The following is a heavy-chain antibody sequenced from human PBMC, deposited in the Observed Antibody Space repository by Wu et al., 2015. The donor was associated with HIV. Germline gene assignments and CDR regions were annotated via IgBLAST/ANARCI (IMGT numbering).Heavy chain of an antibody. CDR2: INPATGDT. CDR3: ARDWQFQVTFGDFYMDI. CDR1: GYTFGAHY. Sequence: AQMVQSGTEVKKSGASLKISCMTAGYTFGAHYIHWVRQAPGQGLEWMGWINPATGDTKFVQTFQGRLAMTRDTTTDTVNLILASVKPNDTATYYCARDWQFQVTFGDFYMDIWGNGTTVIVS. J-gene: IGHJ6*03. D-gene: IGHD3-3*01. V-gene: IGHV1-2*02.